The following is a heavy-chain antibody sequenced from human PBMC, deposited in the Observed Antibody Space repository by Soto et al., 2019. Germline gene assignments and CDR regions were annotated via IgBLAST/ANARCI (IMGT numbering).Heavy chain of an antibody. Sequence: EVQLVESGGGLVQPGGSLRLSCSASGFTFSGRSMHWVRQAPGKGLEYVSGVSPNGNDKYYTDSVKGRFTISRDNSKNTLHLQMSSLRPEDTAVFYCIRGFYGLDVWGQGTTVTVSS. CDR2: VSPNGNDK. J-gene: IGHJ6*02. V-gene: IGHV3-64D*08. CDR3: IRGFYGLDV. CDR1: GFTFSGRS.